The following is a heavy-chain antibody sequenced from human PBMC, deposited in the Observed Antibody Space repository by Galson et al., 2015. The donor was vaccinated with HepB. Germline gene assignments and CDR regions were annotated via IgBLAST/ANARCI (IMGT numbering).Heavy chain of an antibody. J-gene: IGHJ4*02. CDR2: INPNSGGT. D-gene: IGHD1-26*01. V-gene: IGHV1-2*02. CDR1: GYTFTGYY. Sequence: SVKVSCKASGYTFTGYYMQWGRQAPGQGLEWMGRINPNSGGTNYAQKFQGRVTMTRYTSISTAYMELSRLRSDYTAVYYCARGLLGVPGYWGQGTLVTVSS. CDR3: ARGLLGVPGY.